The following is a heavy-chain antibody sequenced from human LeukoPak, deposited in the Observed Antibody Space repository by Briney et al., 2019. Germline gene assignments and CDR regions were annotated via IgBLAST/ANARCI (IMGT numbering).Heavy chain of an antibody. J-gene: IGHJ5*02. V-gene: IGHV3-30-3*01. CDR3: ARDPGVVVPAAMSNWFDP. D-gene: IGHD2-2*01. Sequence: GGSLRLSCAASGFTFSSYAMHWVRQAPGKGLEWVAVISYDGSNKYYADSVKGRFTISRDNSKNTLYLQMNSLRAEDTAVYYCARDPGVVVPAAMSNWFDPWGQGTLVTVSS. CDR2: ISYDGSNK. CDR1: GFTFSSYA.